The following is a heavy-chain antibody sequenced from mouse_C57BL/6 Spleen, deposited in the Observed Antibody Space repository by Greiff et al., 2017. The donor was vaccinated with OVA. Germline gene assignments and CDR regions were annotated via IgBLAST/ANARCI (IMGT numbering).Heavy chain of an antibody. J-gene: IGHJ4*01. CDR1: GFTFHTYA. CDR3: VRNIGRYAMDY. Sequence: VPLVASGGGFVQPLASLPLSFAASGFTFHTYALTLVLPAPGQVLYWVARIRSKSNNYATYYADSVKDRFTISRDDSESMLYLQMNNLKTEDTAMYYCVRNIGRYAMDYWGQGTSVTVSS. V-gene: IGHV10-1*01. CDR2: IRSKSNNYAT.